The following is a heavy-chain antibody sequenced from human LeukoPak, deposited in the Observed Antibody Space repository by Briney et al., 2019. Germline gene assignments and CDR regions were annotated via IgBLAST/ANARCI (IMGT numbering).Heavy chain of an antibody. CDR2: ISAYNGNT. Sequence: ALVKVSCKASGYTFTSYCISWVRQAPGHGREWVGWISAYNGNTNHAQKLQGRVTMTTDTSTRTAHMELRSPRSDDTAVYYCTTRTDNGEFLLFYYWGQGTLVTVSS. CDR3: TTRTDNGEFLLFYY. CDR1: GYTFTSYC. D-gene: IGHD3-10*01. J-gene: IGHJ4*02. V-gene: IGHV1-18*01.